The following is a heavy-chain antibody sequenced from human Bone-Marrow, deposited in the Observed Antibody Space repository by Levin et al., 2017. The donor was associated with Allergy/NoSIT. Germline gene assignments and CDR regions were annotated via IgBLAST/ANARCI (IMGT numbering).Heavy chain of an antibody. CDR1: GFTFSSYA. D-gene: IGHD2-21*02. CDR3: ARDRGGYCGGDCYPRPLGY. V-gene: IGHV3-30-3*01. J-gene: IGHJ4*02. Sequence: LSLTCAASGFTFSSYAMHWVRQAPGKGLEWVAVISYDGSNKYYADSVKGRFTISRDNSKNTLYLQMNSLRAEDTAVYYCARDRGGYCGGDCYPRPLGYWGQGTLVTVSS. CDR2: ISYDGSNK.